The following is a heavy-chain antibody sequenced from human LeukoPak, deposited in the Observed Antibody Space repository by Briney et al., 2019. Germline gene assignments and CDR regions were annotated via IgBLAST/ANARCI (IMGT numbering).Heavy chain of an antibody. CDR1: GGSISSGGYS. Sequence: PSETLSLTCAVSGGSISSGGYSWSWIRQPPGKGLEWIGYIFYSGNTYYNPSLKSRVTISVDTSKNQFSLKLSSVTAADTAVYYCARGRYLTTSGGAAAGFLDYWGQGSLVTVST. D-gene: IGHD6-13*01. CDR2: IFYSGNT. J-gene: IGHJ4*02. V-gene: IGHV4-30-4*07. CDR3: ARGRYLTTSGGAAAGFLDY.